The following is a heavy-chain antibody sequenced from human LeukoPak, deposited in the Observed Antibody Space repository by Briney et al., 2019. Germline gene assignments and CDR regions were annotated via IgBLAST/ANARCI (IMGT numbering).Heavy chain of an antibody. CDR2: IRGSGPST. Sequence: GGSLRLSCAPSGFTFSSYAMRWVRQAPGKGLEWVSAIRGSGPSTYYADSVKGRFTISRNNSKNTLYLQMNSLRAEDTAVYYCAKECWERYTMMVVVITTPIFDFWGKGTLVSVFS. D-gene: IGHD3-22*01. J-gene: IGHJ4*02. V-gene: IGHV3-23*01. CDR1: GFTFSSYA. CDR3: AKECWERYTMMVVVITTPIFDF.